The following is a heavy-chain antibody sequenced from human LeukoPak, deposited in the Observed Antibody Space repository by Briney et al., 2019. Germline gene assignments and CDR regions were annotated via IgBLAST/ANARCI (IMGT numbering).Heavy chain of an antibody. V-gene: IGHV3-48*03. CDR2: ISSSGSTI. Sequence: HPGGSLRLSCAASGFTFSSYEMNWVRQAPGKGLEWVSYISSSGSTIYYADSVKGRFTISRDNAKNSLYLQMNSLRAEDTAVYYCGRDLPTVTSIDYWGQGTLVTVSS. CDR1: GFTFSSYE. D-gene: IGHD4-17*01. J-gene: IGHJ4*02. CDR3: GRDLPTVTSIDY.